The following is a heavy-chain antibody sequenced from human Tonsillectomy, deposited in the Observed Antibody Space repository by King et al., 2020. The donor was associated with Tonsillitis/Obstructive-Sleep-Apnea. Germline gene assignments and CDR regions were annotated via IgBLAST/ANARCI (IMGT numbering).Heavy chain of an antibody. V-gene: IGHV5-10-1*03. CDR2: IDPSDSYN. D-gene: IGHD5-12*01. CDR1: GYSFTTYW. J-gene: IGHJ4*02. Sequence: QLVQSGAEVKKPGESLRISCKGSGYSFTTYWITWVRQMPGKGLEWMGRIDPSDSYNNYSPSFQGHVTISADKSISTAYLQWSSLEASDTAMYYCARSLSDGNSGYDKEGFDYWVQGTLVTVSS. CDR3: ARSLSDGNSGYDKEGFDY.